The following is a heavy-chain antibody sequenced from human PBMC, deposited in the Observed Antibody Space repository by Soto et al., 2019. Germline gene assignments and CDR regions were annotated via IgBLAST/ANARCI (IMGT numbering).Heavy chain of an antibody. CDR1: GDSISRNGYF. V-gene: IGHV4-31*03. CDR2: IYYDGRS. Sequence: QVQLQESGPGLVKPSQTLSLTCSVSGDSISRNGYFWTWIRQHPGKGLEWIGYIYYDGRSYYTPSLKSRFIISVDTSKHQFSLNLTAVTAADTAVYYCARGTMLRGPGYYYAMDVWGQWTTVTVSS. D-gene: IGHD3-10*01. J-gene: IGHJ6*02. CDR3: ARGTMLRGPGYYYAMDV.